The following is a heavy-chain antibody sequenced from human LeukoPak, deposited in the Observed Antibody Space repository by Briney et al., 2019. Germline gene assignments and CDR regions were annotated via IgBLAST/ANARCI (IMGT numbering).Heavy chain of an antibody. CDR3: AGSGSVFWFDP. V-gene: IGHV3-33*01. CDR1: GFTFSSYG. D-gene: IGHD1-26*01. J-gene: IGHJ5*02. Sequence: YPGGSLRLSCAASGFTFSSYGMHWVRQAPGKGLEWVAVIWYDGSNKYYADPVKGRFTISRDNSKNTLYLQMNSLRAEDTAVYYCAGSGSVFWFDPWGQGTLVTVSS. CDR2: IWYDGSNK.